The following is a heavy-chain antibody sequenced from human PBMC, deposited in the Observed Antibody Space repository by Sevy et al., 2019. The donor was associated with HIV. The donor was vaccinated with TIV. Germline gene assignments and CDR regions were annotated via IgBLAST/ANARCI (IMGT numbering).Heavy chain of an antibody. CDR1: GFTFRSYW. J-gene: IGHJ6*02. CDR3: ARDCSSTSCLWGMDV. V-gene: IGHV3-7*03. D-gene: IGHD2-2*01. CDR2: IKLDGSEK. Sequence: GGSLRLSCVASGFTFRSYWMSWVRQAPGQGLEWVANIKLDGSEKYYVDSVKGRFTISRDNAKNSLYLQMNSLRAEDTAVYYCARDCSSTSCLWGMDVWGQGTTVTVSS.